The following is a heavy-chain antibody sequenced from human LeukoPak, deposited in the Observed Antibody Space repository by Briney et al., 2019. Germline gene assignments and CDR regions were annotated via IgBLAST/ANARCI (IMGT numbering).Heavy chain of an antibody. J-gene: IGHJ6*02. CDR1: GFTFSDAW. Sequence: TTGGSLRLSCAASGFTFSDAWMSWVRQAPGKGLEWVSYISSSAYSIYYADSVKGRFTISRDNAKNLLYLQMNSLRAEDTALYYCARGADYGDYGGRGYYYYGMDLWGQGTTDTVSS. CDR3: ARGADYGDYGGRGYYYYGMDL. CDR2: ISSSAYSI. D-gene: IGHD4-17*01. V-gene: IGHV3-11*01.